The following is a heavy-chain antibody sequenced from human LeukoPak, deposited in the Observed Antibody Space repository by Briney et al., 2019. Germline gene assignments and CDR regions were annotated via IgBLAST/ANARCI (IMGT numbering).Heavy chain of an antibody. Sequence: PGRSLRLSCAASGFTFSSYGMRWVRQAPGKGLEWVAVTSYDGSKNYYADSVKGRFTISRDNSKNTLYLQMNSLRAEDTSVYYCAKSGDIVEVLAPPDYWGQGTLVTVSS. D-gene: IGHD2-15*01. V-gene: IGHV3-30*18. CDR2: TSYDGSKN. CDR3: AKSGDIVEVLAPPDY. CDR1: GFTFSSYG. J-gene: IGHJ4*02.